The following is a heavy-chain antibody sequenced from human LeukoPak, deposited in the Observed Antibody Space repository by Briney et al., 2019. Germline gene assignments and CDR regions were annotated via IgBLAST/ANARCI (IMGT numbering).Heavy chain of an antibody. V-gene: IGHV3-23*01. Sequence: PGGSLSLSCVLSGLSFDNYVVNCVRPAPGEGLEWVACMIGSVAGTRYAASVRCRCTISWDSSKNMLYLQMNSLRAEDTARYFCARGHRDSYRYINAWGEGTQVTVFS. CDR3: ARGHRDSYRYINA. CDR1: GLSFDNYV. D-gene: IGHD3-16*02. J-gene: IGHJ4*02. CDR2: MIGSVAGT.